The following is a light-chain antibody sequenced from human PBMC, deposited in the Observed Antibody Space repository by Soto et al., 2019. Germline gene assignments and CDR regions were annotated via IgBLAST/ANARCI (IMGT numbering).Light chain of an antibody. J-gene: IGLJ1*01. Sequence: QSVLTQPASVSGSPGQSITISCTGTSSDVGGYKYVSWYQQYPGKAPQLMMYEVSNRPSGVSNRFSGSKSGNTASLTISGLQAEDEADYYCSSYTSSSPCVFGTGTKVTVL. CDR3: SSYTSSSPCV. CDR1: SSDVGGYKY. CDR2: EVS. V-gene: IGLV2-14*01.